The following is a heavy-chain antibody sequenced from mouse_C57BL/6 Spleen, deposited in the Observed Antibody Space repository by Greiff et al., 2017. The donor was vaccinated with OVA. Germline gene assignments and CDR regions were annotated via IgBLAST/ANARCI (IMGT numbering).Heavy chain of an antibody. V-gene: IGHV1-50*01. J-gene: IGHJ4*01. CDR3: ARLLRQDAMDY. CDR1: GYTFTSYW. CDR2: IDPSDSYT. D-gene: IGHD1-1*01. Sequence: QVQLQQPGAELVKPGASVKLSCKASGYTFTSYWMPWVNQRPGQGLEWIGAIDPSDSYTNYNQKFKGKATLTVDTSSSTAYMQLSNLTAEDSAVYYCARLLRQDAMDYWGQGTSVTVSS.